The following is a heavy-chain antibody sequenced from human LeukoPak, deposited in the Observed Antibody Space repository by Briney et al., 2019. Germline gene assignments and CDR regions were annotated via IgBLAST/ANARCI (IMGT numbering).Heavy chain of an antibody. J-gene: IGHJ5*02. V-gene: IGHV3-9*03. CDR3: ARIRSSTWYNWFDP. Sequence: GGSLRLSCAASGFTFDDYAMHWVRQAPGKGLEWVSGISWNSGSIGYADSVKGRFTISRDNAKNSLYLQMNSLRAEDMALYYCARIRSSTWYNWFDPWGQGTLVTVSS. CDR2: ISWNSGSI. D-gene: IGHD2-2*01. CDR1: GFTFDDYA.